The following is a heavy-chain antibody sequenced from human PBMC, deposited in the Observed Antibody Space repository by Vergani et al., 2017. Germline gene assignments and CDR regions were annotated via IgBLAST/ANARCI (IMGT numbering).Heavy chain of an antibody. CDR1: GYTFTSYG. V-gene: IGHV1-18*04. J-gene: IGHJ4*02. Sequence: QVQLVQSGAEVKTPGASVKVSCKASGYTFTSYGISWVRQAPGQGLEWMGWISAYNGNTNYAQKLQGRVTMTTDTSTSTAYMELRSLRSDDTAVYYCARDQDYDFWSGLIGYWGQGTLVTVSS. D-gene: IGHD3-3*01. CDR3: ARDQDYDFWSGLIGY. CDR2: ISAYNGNT.